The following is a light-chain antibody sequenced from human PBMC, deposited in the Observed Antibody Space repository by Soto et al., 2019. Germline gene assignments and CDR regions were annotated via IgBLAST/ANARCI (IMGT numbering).Light chain of an antibody. CDR1: SSDVGGYNY. CDR2: DVS. CDR3: SSYYSSSTPYV. Sequence: QSALTQPASVSGSPGQSITISCTGTSSDVGGYNYVSWYQQHPGKAPKLMIYDVSNRPSGVSNRFSGSKSGNTASLTISGLQAEDEADYYCSSYYSSSTPYVFGAGTKLTVL. J-gene: IGLJ1*01. V-gene: IGLV2-14*01.